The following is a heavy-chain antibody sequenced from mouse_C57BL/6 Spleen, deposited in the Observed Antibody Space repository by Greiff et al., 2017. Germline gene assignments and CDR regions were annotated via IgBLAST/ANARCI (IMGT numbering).Heavy chain of an antibody. Sequence: EVQLQQSGPELVKPGASVKISCKASGYTFTDYYMNWVKQSHGKSLEWIGDINPNNGGTSYNQKFKGKAKLTVDKSSSTAYNELRSLTSEDSAVYYCARRRTWFAYWGQGTLVTVSA. CDR2: INPNNGGT. J-gene: IGHJ3*01. CDR1: GYTFTDYY. CDR3: ARRRTWFAY. V-gene: IGHV1-26*01.